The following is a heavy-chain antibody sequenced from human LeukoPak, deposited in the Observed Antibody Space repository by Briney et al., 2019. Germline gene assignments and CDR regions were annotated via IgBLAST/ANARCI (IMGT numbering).Heavy chain of an antibody. J-gene: IGHJ3*02. CDR2: ISAYNGNT. V-gene: IGHV1-18*01. CDR3: ARVPYCGGDCYGDAFDT. CDR1: GYTFTSYG. D-gene: IGHD2-21*02. Sequence: ASVKVSCKASGYTFTSYGISWVRQAPGQGLEWMGWISAYNGNTNYAQRLQGRVTMTTDTSTSTAYMELRSLRSDDTAVYYCARVPYCGGDCYGDAFDTWGQGTMVTVSS.